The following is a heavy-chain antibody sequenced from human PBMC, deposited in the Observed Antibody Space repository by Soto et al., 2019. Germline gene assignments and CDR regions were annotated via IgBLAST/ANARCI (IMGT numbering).Heavy chain of an antibody. CDR1: AYSFRDYY. CDR3: ARDAASQQSIFDR. D-gene: IGHD2-15*01. Sequence: QVQLEQSGTEVKKPGASVMVSCKASAYSFRDYYLHWVRPAPGQGLEWMGWINLNDGVTNYARKFQGRVTLASAKSINAVYMKLSRLPYDATAVYYFARDAASQQSIFDRWGQGTLVTVSS. V-gene: IGHV1-2*02. CDR2: INLNDGVT. J-gene: IGHJ4*02.